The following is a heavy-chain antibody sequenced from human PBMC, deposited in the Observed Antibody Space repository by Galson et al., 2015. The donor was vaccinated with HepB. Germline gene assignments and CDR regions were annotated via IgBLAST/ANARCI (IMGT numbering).Heavy chain of an antibody. J-gene: IGHJ4*02. V-gene: IGHV1-69*01. CDR1: GGTFSSYA. D-gene: IGHD6-19*01. Sequence: VKVSCKASGGTFSSYAISWVRPAPGQGLEWMGGIIPIFGTANYAQKFQGRVTITADESTSTDYMELSSLRSEDTAVYYCARGDGDGWYGVYWGQGTLVTVSS. CDR2: IIPIFGTA. CDR3: ARGDGDGWYGVY.